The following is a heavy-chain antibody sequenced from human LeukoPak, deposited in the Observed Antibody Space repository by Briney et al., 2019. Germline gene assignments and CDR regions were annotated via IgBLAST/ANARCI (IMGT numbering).Heavy chain of an antibody. D-gene: IGHD4-11*01. CDR3: ARRGNSNSSNRFDY. CDR1: GGSISSSNYY. J-gene: IGHJ4*02. Sequence: PSETLSLTCTVSGGSISSSNYYWAWIRQPPGKGLEWIGSIYYSGSTYYNPSLKSRVTISVDTSKNQLSLKLSSVTAADTAVYYCARRGNSNSSNRFDYWGQGTLVTVSS. CDR2: IYYSGST. V-gene: IGHV4-39*01.